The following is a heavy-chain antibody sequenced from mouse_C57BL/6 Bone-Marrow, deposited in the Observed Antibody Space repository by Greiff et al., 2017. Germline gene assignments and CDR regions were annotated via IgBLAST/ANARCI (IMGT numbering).Heavy chain of an antibody. CDR3: ARPGGTGTYFDD. V-gene: IGHV5-17*01. D-gene: IGHD4-1*01. Sequence: EVKLMESGGGLVKPGGSLKLSCAASGFTFSDYGMHWVRQAPEKGLEWVAYISSGSSTIYYADTVQGRFTISSDNAKITLFLQMTSLRSEDTAMYYCARPGGTGTYFDDWGQGTTLTVSS. J-gene: IGHJ2*01. CDR1: GFTFSDYG. CDR2: ISSGSSTI.